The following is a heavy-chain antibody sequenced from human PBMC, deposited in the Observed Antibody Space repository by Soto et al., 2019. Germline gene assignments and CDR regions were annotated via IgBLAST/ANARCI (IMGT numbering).Heavy chain of an antibody. CDR3: ARGQTTVTTLDY. V-gene: IGHV4-30-2*01. Sequence: QLQLQESGSGLVKPSQTLSLTCAVSGGSISSGGYSWYWIRQPPGKGLECIGYIYHSGSTYYNPSLKSGVTISVDRSKNQFSLKLSSVTSADTAVYYCARGQTTVTTLDYWGQGTLVTVSS. J-gene: IGHJ4*02. D-gene: IGHD4-17*01. CDR1: GGSISSGGYS. CDR2: IYHSGST.